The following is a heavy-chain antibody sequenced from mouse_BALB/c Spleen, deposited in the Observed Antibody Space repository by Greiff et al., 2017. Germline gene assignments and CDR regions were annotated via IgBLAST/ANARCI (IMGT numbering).Heavy chain of an antibody. J-gene: IGHJ1*01. CDR3: ARAPQLAWYFDV. Sequence: VKLQESGPGLVAPSQSLSITCTVSGFSLTSYGVHWVRQPPGKGLEWLGVIWAGGSTNYNSALMSRLSISKDNSKSQVFLKMNSLQTDDTAMYYCARAPQLAWYFDVWGAGTTVTVSS. V-gene: IGHV2-9*02. CDR2: IWAGGST. D-gene: IGHD4-1*02. CDR1: GFSLTSYG.